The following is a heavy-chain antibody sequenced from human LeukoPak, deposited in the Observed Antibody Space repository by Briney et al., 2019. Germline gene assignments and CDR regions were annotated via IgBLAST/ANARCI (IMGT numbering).Heavy chain of an antibody. J-gene: IGHJ4*02. CDR2: ISWNSGCI. Sequence: GRSLRLSCAASGFTFDDFAIHWVRQAPGKGQEWVSGISWNSGCIGYVDSVKGRFTISRDDATNSLYLQMNSLRAEDTALYHCAKAPRSDFDYWGQGTLVTVSS. CDR3: AKAPRSDFDY. CDR1: GFTFDDFA. V-gene: IGHV3-9*01.